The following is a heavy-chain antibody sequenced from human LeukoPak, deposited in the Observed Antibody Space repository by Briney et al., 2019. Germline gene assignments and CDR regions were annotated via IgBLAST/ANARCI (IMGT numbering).Heavy chain of an antibody. J-gene: IGHJ4*02. D-gene: IGHD3-3*01. V-gene: IGHV3-7*01. Sequence: PGGSLRLSCAASGFTFSSYWMSWVRQAPGKGLEWVANIKQDGSEKYYVDSVKGRFTIPRDNAKNSLYLQMNSLRAEDTAVYYCARGRGVYDFWSGSSDYWGQGTLVTVSS. CDR1: GFTFSSYW. CDR3: ARGRGVYDFWSGSSDY. CDR2: IKQDGSEK.